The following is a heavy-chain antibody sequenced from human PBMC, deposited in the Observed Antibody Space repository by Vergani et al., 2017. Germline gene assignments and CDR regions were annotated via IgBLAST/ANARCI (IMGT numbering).Heavy chain of an antibody. Sequence: QVQLQESGPGLVKPSETLSLTCTVSGGSINTYYWSWIRQPPGKGLEWIGYIHYSGSTNYNPSLKSRVTISLDTSKNQFSLKLRSVTAADTAVYYCAGRAAPPXFDYWGPGTLVTVSS. D-gene: IGHD2-15*01. CDR2: IHYSGST. CDR3: AGRAAPPXFDY. CDR1: GGSINTYY. V-gene: IGHV4-59*01. J-gene: IGHJ4*02.